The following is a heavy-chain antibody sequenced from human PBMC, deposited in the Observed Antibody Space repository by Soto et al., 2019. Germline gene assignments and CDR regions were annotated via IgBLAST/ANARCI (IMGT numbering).Heavy chain of an antibody. V-gene: IGHV5-10-1*01. CDR1: GYSFTSYW. D-gene: IGHD3-22*01. Sequence: GESLKISCRGSGYSFTSYWISWVRQMPGKGLEWMGRIDPSDSYSNYSPSFQGHVTISADKSFSTAYLQWSSLKASDTAMYFCARLYADYYDSSGQNAFDIWGQGKMVTV. J-gene: IGHJ3*02. CDR3: ARLYADYYDSSGQNAFDI. CDR2: IDPSDSYS.